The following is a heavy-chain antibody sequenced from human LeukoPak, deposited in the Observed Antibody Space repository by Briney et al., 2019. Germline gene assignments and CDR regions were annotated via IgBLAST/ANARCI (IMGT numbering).Heavy chain of an antibody. CDR1: GFTSSYAW. V-gene: IGHV3-15*01. Sequence: GGSLRLSCAASGFTSSYAWMSWVRQAPGKGLEWVGRIKSKIDGGTTDYAAPVKDRFTLSRDDSENTLYLQMNSLKSEDTAVYFCATDDSSGYRPFDYWGQGTLVTVSS. J-gene: IGHJ4*02. D-gene: IGHD3-22*01. CDR3: ATDDSSGYRPFDY. CDR2: IKSKIDGGTT.